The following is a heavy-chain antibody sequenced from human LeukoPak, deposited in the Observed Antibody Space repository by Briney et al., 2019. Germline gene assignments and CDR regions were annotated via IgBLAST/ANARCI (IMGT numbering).Heavy chain of an antibody. D-gene: IGHD5-18*01. V-gene: IGHV3-11*01. CDR2: ISGSGSTI. J-gene: IGHJ4*02. CDR1: GFTFSDYY. Sequence: GGSLRLSCAASGFTFSDYYVSWIRQAPGKGLEWVSYISGSGSTIYYADSVKGRFTISRDNARNSLYLQMNSLRAEDTAVYYCAREGGGYSYGCDYWGQGTLVTVSS. CDR3: AREGGGYSYGCDY.